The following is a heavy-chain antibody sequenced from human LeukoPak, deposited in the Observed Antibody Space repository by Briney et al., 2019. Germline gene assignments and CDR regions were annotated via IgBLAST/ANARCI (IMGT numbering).Heavy chain of an antibody. CDR1: GFTFGDYA. CDR2: MKQDGSEK. J-gene: IGHJ4*02. Sequence: GGSLRLSCTASGFTFGDYAMSWVRQAPGKGLEWVANMKQDGSEKYYVDSVEGRFTISRDNAKNSLYLQMNSLRDEDTAVYYCARDREHSGYDLYDYWGQGTLVTVSS. D-gene: IGHD5-12*01. V-gene: IGHV3-7*01. CDR3: ARDREHSGYDLYDY.